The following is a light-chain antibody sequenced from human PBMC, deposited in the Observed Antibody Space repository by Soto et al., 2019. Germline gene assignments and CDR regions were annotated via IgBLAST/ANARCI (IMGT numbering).Light chain of an antibody. J-gene: IGKJ3*01. Sequence: DIQMTQSPPSLPASVGDRVTITCQASHDIGNSLNWYQDKPGQAPKLVIYDAYNLETGVPSTFSGSGYGTDFTFTISSLRPEDIATYYCQKSDHLPLFGPGTKVDIK. CDR2: DAY. CDR1: HDIGNS. CDR3: QKSDHLPL. V-gene: IGKV1-33*01.